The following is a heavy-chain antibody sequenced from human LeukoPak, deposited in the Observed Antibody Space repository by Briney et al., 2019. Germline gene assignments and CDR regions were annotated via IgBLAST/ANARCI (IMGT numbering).Heavy chain of an antibody. Sequence: ASVKVSCKASGGTFSSYAISWVRQAPGQGLEWMGRIIPIFGTANYAQKFQGRVTITADESTSTAYMELSSLRSEDTAVYYCARPYCSSTSCYGYFDLWGRGTLVTVSS. CDR2: IIPIFGTA. CDR1: GGTFSSYA. V-gene: IGHV1-69*13. D-gene: IGHD2-2*01. CDR3: ARPYCSSTSCYGYFDL. J-gene: IGHJ2*01.